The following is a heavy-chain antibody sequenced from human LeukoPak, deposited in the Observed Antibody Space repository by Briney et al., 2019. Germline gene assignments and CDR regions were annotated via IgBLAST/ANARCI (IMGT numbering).Heavy chain of an antibody. J-gene: IGHJ2*01. CDR3: AKALSSSFYYFDL. D-gene: IGHD3-16*02. V-gene: IGHV3-23*01. CDR1: GFTFSNYA. Sequence: GGSLRLSCAVSGFTFSNYAMNWVRQAPEKGLEWVSTIHGGGDVSYYADSVKGRFTISRDNSRNTLYLQMSSLRAEDTAVYYCAKALSSSFYYFDLGGRGTLVTVSS. CDR2: IHGGGDVS.